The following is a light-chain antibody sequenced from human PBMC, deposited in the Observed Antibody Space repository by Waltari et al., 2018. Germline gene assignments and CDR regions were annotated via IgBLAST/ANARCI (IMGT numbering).Light chain of an antibody. CDR2: DAS. Sequence: EVVMTQSPGTLSVSPGGTVTLSCRASQGLNTKLAWYQKKPGQPPRLLIYDASTRATGVPARFSGSGSGTDFILTSSRLQSEDCAVYYCQQYNHWPPWTFGPGTRVEIK. CDR3: QQYNHWPPWT. J-gene: IGKJ1*01. CDR1: QGLNTK. V-gene: IGKV3-15*01.